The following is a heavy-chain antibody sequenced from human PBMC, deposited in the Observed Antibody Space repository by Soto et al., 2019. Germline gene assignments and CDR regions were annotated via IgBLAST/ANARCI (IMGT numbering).Heavy chain of an antibody. CDR2: IIPIFGTA. Sequence: QVQLVQSGAEVKKPGSSVKVSCKASGGTFSSYAISWVRQAPGQGLEWMGGIIPIFGTANYAQKFQGRVTITADESTITAYMELSSLRSEDTAVYYCAREGPDYCSSTSCYGYWGQGTLVTVSS. V-gene: IGHV1-69*01. J-gene: IGHJ4*02. D-gene: IGHD2-2*01. CDR1: GGTFSSYA. CDR3: AREGPDYCSSTSCYGY.